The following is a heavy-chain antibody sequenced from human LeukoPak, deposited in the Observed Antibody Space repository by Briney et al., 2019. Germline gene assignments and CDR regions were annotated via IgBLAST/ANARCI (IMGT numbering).Heavy chain of an antibody. Sequence: SQTLSLTCTVSGGSISSGGYYWSWIRQHPGKGLEWIGYIYYSGSTYYNPSLKSRVTISVDTSKNQFSLRLSSVTAADTAVYYCASARPARFVELFPFDPWGQGTLVTVSS. CDR1: GGSISSGGYY. V-gene: IGHV4-31*03. D-gene: IGHD3-10*01. J-gene: IGHJ5*02. CDR2: IYYSGST. CDR3: ASARPARFVELFPFDP.